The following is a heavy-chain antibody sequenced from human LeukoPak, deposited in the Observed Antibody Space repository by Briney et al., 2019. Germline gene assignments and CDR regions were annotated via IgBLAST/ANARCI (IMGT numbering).Heavy chain of an antibody. CDR3: ARGDDILTGYSAFDI. D-gene: IGHD3-9*01. V-gene: IGHV4-4*02. J-gene: IGHJ3*02. CDR1: GGSISRSNW. Sequence: PSETLSLTCAVSGGSISRSNWWSWVRQPPGKGLEWIGEIYHSGSTNYNPSLKSRVTISVDKSKNQFSLKLSSVTAADTAVYYCARGDDILTGYSAFDIWGQGTMVTVSS. CDR2: IYHSGST.